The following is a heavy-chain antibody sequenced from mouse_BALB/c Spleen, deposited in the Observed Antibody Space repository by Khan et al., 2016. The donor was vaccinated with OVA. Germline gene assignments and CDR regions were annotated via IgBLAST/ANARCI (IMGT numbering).Heavy chain of an antibody. CDR2: ISNGGGST. V-gene: IGHV5-12-2*01. CDR1: GFTFSSYI. J-gene: IGHJ2*01. CDR3: ARHGNYVSFDY. Sequence: EVELVESGGGLVQPGGSLKLSCAASGFTFSSYIMSWVRQTPEKRLEWVAYISNGGGSTYYLDTVKGRFTISRDNAKNTNYLQMSSLKSEDTAIDYCARHGNYVSFDYWGQGTTLTVSS. D-gene: IGHD2-1*01.